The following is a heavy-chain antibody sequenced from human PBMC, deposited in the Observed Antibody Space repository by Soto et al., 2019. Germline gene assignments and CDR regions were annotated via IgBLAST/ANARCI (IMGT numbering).Heavy chain of an antibody. J-gene: IGHJ6*03. D-gene: IGHD2-15*01. CDR3: AEDQGPNYMAV. CDR1: GFTVSDSF. V-gene: IGHV3-11*01. CDR2: ISGRDGNI. Sequence: PGGSLRLYCAASGFTVSDSFMSWSRQTPGKGLEWLSYISGRDGNIYYADSVRGRFTISRDNAKNSVYLQMNSLRAEDTAVYYCAEDQGPNYMAVWGNVTTVTVS.